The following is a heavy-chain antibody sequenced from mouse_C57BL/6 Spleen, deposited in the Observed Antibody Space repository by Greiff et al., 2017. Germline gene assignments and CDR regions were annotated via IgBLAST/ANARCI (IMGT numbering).Heavy chain of an antibody. V-gene: IGHV3-6*01. CDR2: ISYDGSN. CDR1: GYSITSGYY. CDR3: ARDVAY. Sequence: EVKLQVSGPGLVKPSQSLSLTCSVTGYSITSGYYWNWIRQFPGNKLEWMGYISYDGSNNYNPSLKNRISITRDTSKNQFFLKLNSVTTEDTATYYCARDVAYWGQGTLVTVSA. J-gene: IGHJ3*01.